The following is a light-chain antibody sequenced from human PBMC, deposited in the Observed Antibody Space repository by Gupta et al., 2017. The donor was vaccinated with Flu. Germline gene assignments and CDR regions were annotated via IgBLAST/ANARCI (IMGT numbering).Light chain of an antibody. CDR1: QSVLYSSNNKNY. CDR3: QQYFSHPPYT. J-gene: IGKJ2*01. CDR2: WAS. V-gene: IGKV4-1*01. Sequence: RSSQSVLYSSNNKNYLAWFQQKPGQSPKLLIYWASTRESGVPDRFSGSGSGTDFTLTISSFQAEDVAVYYCQQYFSHPPYTFGQGTKLEIK.